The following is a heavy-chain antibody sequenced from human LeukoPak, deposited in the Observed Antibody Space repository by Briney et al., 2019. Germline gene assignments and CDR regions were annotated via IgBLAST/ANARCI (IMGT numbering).Heavy chain of an antibody. J-gene: IGHJ3*02. CDR1: GFTFSSYG. V-gene: IGHV3-30*02. CDR2: IRYDGSNK. D-gene: IGHD2-8*01. CDR3: AKERSYCTNGVCADAFDI. Sequence: GESLRLSCAASGFTFSSYGMHWVRQAPGKGLEWVAFIRYDGSNKYYADSVKGRFTNSRDNSKNTLYLQMNSLRAEDTAVYYCAKERSYCTNGVCADAFDIWGQGTMVTVSS.